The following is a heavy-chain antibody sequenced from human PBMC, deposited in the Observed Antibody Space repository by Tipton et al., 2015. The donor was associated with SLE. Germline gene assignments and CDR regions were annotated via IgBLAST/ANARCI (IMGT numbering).Heavy chain of an antibody. CDR1: GGSISTYY. J-gene: IGHJ6*04. CDR2: ISYTETT. Sequence: TLSLTCTVSGGSISTYYWSWLRQPPGKGLEWIGYISYTETTKYNPSLESRVIISVDTSKNQFSLRLSSVTAADTAMYYCARHVGVAYYYAMDVWGKGTTVTVSS. D-gene: IGHD2-15*01. V-gene: IGHV4-59*08. CDR3: ARHVGVAYYYAMDV.